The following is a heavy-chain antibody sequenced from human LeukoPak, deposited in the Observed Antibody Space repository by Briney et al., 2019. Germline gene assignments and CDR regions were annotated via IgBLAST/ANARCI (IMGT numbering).Heavy chain of an antibody. J-gene: IGHJ4*02. Sequence: GGSLRLSFAASGFTFSSYAMSWVRQAGGKGLEWVSAISGTGGSTYYADSVKGRFTITRDNSKNTLYLQMNSLRAEDTAVYYCAKEIAIFGVVIDFGYWGQGTLVTVSS. CDR1: GFTFSSYA. CDR2: ISGTGGST. CDR3: AKEIAIFGVVIDFGY. D-gene: IGHD3-3*01. V-gene: IGHV3-23*01.